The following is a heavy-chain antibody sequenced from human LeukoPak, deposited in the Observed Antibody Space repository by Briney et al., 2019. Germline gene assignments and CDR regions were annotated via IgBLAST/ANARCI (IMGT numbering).Heavy chain of an antibody. V-gene: IGHV4-59*08. J-gene: IGHJ4*02. Sequence: SETLSLTCTVSGGSISSYYWSWIRQPPGKGLEWIGYIYYSGSTNYNPSLKSRVTISVDTSKNQLSLKLSSVTAADTAVYYCARTLTGDNFDYWGQGTPVTVSS. CDR3: ARTLTGDNFDY. CDR2: IYYSGST. CDR1: GGSISSYY. D-gene: IGHD7-27*01.